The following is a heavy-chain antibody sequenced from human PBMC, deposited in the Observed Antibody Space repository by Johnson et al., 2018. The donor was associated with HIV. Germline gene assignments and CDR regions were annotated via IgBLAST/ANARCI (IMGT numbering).Heavy chain of an antibody. J-gene: IGHJ3*02. CDR1: GFTFDDYA. CDR2: ISWNSGSI. D-gene: IGHD2-21*01. Sequence: VQLVESGGGLVQPGRSLRLSCAASGFTFDDYAMHWVRQAPGKGLEWVSGISWNSGSIGYADSVKGRFTISRDNAKNSLYLQMNSLRAEDTALYYFAKDGGVDFDGAFNIWGQGTMVTVSS. CDR3: AKDGGVDFDGAFNI. V-gene: IGHV3-9*01.